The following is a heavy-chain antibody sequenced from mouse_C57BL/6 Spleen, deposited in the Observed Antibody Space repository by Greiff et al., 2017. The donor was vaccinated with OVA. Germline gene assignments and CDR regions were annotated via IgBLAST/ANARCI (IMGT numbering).Heavy chain of an antibody. Sequence: VQLQQSGPELAKPGASVKISCKASGYSFTGYYMNWVKQSPEKSLEWIGEINPSTGGTTYNQKFKAKATLTVDKSSSTAYMQLKSLTSEDSAVYYCARGRWLRRYFEGWGKGTTVTVSS. CDR1: GYSFTGYY. V-gene: IGHV1-42*01. CDR3: ARGRWLRRYFEG. D-gene: IGHD2-2*01. J-gene: IGHJ1*03. CDR2: INPSTGGT.